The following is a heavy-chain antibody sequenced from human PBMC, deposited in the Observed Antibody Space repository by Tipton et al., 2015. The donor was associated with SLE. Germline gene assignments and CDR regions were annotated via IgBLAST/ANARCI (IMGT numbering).Heavy chain of an antibody. J-gene: IGHJ6*03. Sequence: TLSLTCTVSGGSINSRTYYRNWIRQPAGKGLEWIGRIYNSGSTNYNSSLKSRVTISVDTTKNHFSLKLSSVTAADTALYYCARSASSNLHYMDVWGKGTTVTISS. CDR3: ARSASSNLHYMDV. V-gene: IGHV4-61*02. D-gene: IGHD2-15*01. CDR2: IYNSGST. CDR1: GGSINSRTYY.